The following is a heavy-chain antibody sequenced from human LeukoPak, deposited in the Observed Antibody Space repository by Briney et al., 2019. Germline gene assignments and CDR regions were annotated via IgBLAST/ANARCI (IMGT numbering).Heavy chain of an antibody. Sequence: SVKLSCKASGGTFSSYAISWVRQAPGQGLEWMGGIIPIFGTANYAQKFQGRVTITADESTSTAYMELSSLRSEDTAVCYCARVPSSHSYFDYWGQGTLVTVSS. V-gene: IGHV1-69*01. CDR3: ARVPSSHSYFDY. CDR1: GGTFSSYA. CDR2: IIPIFGTA. J-gene: IGHJ4*02. D-gene: IGHD6-13*01.